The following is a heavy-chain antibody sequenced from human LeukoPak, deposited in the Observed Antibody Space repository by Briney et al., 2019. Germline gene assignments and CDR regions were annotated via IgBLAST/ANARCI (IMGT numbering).Heavy chain of an antibody. CDR2: FDPEDGET. Sequence: ASVKVSCKVSGYTLTELSMHWVRQAPGKGLEWMGGFDPEDGETIYAQKFQGRVTMTEDTSTDTAYMELSSLRSEDTAVYYCATDELDVVGATTGAFDIWGQGTMVTVSS. J-gene: IGHJ3*02. CDR3: ATDELDVVGATTGAFDI. CDR1: GYTLTELS. D-gene: IGHD1-26*01. V-gene: IGHV1-24*01.